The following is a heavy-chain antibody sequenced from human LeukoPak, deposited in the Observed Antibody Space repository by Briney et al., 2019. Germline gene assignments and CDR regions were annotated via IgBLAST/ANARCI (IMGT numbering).Heavy chain of an antibody. V-gene: IGHV1-69*04. J-gene: IGHJ4*02. D-gene: IGHD5-12*01. CDR2: IIPILGIA. CDR1: GGTFSSYA. CDR3: ASGRLSVDIVATTDY. Sequence: ASVKVSCKASGGTFSSYAISWVRQAPGQGLEGMGRIIPILGIANYAQKFQGRVTITADKSTSTAYMELSSLRSEDTAVYYCASGRLSVDIVATTDYWGQGTLVTVSS.